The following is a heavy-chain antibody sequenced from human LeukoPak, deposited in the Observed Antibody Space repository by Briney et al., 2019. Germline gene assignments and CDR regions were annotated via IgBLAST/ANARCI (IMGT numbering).Heavy chain of an antibody. J-gene: IGHJ4*02. CDR2: IIPILGTT. CDR1: GGTFSRYG. Sequence: GASVKVSCKASGGTFSRYGVSWVRQAPGQGLEWMGVIIPILGTTKYAQKFQGRVTITADESTSTAYMEPSSLRFEDAAVYYCASQGELLRYLDYWGQGTLVTVSS. V-gene: IGHV1-69*01. CDR3: ASQGELLRYLDY. D-gene: IGHD1-26*01.